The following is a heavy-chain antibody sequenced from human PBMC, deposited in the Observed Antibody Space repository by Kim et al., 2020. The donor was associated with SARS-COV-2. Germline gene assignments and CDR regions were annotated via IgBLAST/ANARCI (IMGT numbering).Heavy chain of an antibody. CDR3: ARITYYDISV. J-gene: IGHJ4*02. Sequence: SVKVSCNASGGTFSSYAISWVRQAPGQGLEWMGRIIPILGIANYAQKFQGRVTITADKSTSTAYMELSSLRSEDTAVYYCARITYYDISVWGQGTLVTVSS. CDR2: IIPILGIA. D-gene: IGHD3-9*01. CDR1: GGTFSSYA. V-gene: IGHV1-69*04.